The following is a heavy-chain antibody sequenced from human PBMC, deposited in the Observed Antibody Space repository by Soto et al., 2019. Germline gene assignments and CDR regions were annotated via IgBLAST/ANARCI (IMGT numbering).Heavy chain of an antibody. V-gene: IGHV3-74*01. CDR1: GFSFSSHW. CDR3: ARDWVSDLSDP. CDR2: IKTDGSST. D-gene: IGHD2-21*02. J-gene: IGHJ5*02. Sequence: GGSLRLSCAASGFSFSSHWMHWVRQGPGKGLVWVAHIKTDGSSTNYADSVRGRFIVSRDNAKNTLYLQMNNLRVEDTAVYYCARDWVSDLSDPWGQGTLVTVSS.